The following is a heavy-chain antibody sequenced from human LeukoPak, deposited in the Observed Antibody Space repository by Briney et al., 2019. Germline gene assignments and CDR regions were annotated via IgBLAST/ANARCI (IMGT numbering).Heavy chain of an antibody. J-gene: IGHJ6*02. CDR3: ARYYYDSSGYYPRVYYGMDV. Sequence: GGSLRLSCAASGFTFSSYAMSWVRQAPGKGLEWVSAISGSGGSTYYADSVKGRFTISRDNAKNSLYLQMNSLRAEDTAVYYCARYYYDSSGYYPRVYYGMDVWGQGTTVTVSS. CDR2: ISGSGGST. CDR1: GFTFSSYA. V-gene: IGHV3-23*01. D-gene: IGHD3-22*01.